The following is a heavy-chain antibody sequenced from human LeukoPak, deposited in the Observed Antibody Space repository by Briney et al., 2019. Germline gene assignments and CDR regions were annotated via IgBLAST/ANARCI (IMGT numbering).Heavy chain of an antibody. CDR3: AKDLGTRYDFWSRFDY. V-gene: IGHV3-9*01. CDR1: GVTFDDYA. D-gene: IGHD3-3*01. J-gene: IGHJ4*02. CDR2: ISWNSGSI. Sequence: GGSLRLSCAASGVTFDDYAMNWVRQAPGKGLEWVSGISWNSGSIGYADSVKGRFTISRDNAKNSLYLQMNSLRAEDTALYYCAKDLGTRYDFWSRFDYWGQGTLVTVSS.